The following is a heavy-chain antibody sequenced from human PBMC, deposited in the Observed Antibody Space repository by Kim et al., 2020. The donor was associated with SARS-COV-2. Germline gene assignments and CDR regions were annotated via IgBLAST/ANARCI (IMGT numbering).Heavy chain of an antibody. D-gene: IGHD3-22*01. J-gene: IGHJ3*02. V-gene: IGHV1-46*01. CDR1: GYTFTSYY. CDR3: ASDLGYYYDSSGYDDAFYI. CDR2: INPSGGST. Sequence: ASVKVSCKASGYTFTSYYMHWVRQAPGQGLEWMGIINPSGGSTSHAQKFQGRVTMTRDTSTSRVYMELSSLRSEDTPVYYCASDLGYYYDSSGYDDAFYIWGRRRMGAVSS.